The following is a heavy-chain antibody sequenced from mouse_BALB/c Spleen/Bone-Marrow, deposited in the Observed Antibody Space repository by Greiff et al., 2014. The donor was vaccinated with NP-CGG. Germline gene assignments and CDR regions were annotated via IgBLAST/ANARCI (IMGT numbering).Heavy chain of an antibody. CDR1: GFSFSGYG. D-gene: IGHD1-1*01. V-gene: IGHV5-6*01. J-gene: IGHJ3*01. CDR3: ARPFTAVVATVFAY. CDR2: IGVGGTYT. Sequence: EVKLVESGGDLVKPGGSLKLSCAASGFSFSGYGMSWVRQTPDKRLEWVATIGVGGTYTYYPDSVKGRSTISRDNAKNTLYLRMSSLKSEDTAMYYCARPFTAVVATVFAYWGQGTLVTVSA.